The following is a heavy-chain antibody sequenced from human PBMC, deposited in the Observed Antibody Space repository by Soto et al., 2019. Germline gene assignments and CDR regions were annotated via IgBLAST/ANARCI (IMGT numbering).Heavy chain of an antibody. CDR2: IYYSGST. D-gene: IGHD3-16*02. V-gene: IGHV4-39*01. Sequence: QLQLQESGPGLVKPSETLSLTCTVSGGSISNSSYYWGWIRQPPGKGLEWIGNIYYSGSTYYNPSLKSRVTISVATSKNQFSLKLTSVTAADTAVYYCARRWHDYVWGNYHDYWGQGTLVTVSS. CDR3: ARRWHDYVWGNYHDY. CDR1: GGSISNSSYY. J-gene: IGHJ4*02.